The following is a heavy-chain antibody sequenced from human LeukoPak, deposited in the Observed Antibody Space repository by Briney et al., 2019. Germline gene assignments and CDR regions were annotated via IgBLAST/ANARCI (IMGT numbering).Heavy chain of an antibody. Sequence: GGSLSLSCAASGFTFSSYWMSWVRQAPGKGLEWVANIKQDGSEKYYVDSVKGRFTISRDNAKNSLYLQMNSLRAEDTAVYYCARDRLHYGEYEKTFDYWGQGTLVTVSS. V-gene: IGHV3-7*01. CDR1: GFTFSSYW. CDR3: ARDRLHYGEYEKTFDY. CDR2: IKQDGSEK. D-gene: IGHD4-17*01. J-gene: IGHJ4*02.